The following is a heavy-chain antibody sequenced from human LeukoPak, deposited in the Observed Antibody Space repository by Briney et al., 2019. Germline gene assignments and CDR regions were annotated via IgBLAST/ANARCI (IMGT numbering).Heavy chain of an antibody. CDR1: GGSISSGSYY. V-gene: IGHV4-61*02. CDR2: IYTSGST. J-gene: IGHJ4*02. D-gene: IGHD6-13*01. Sequence: SETLSLTCTVSGGSISSGSYYWSWIRQPAGKGLEWIGRIYTSGSTNYNPSLKSRVTISVDTSKNQFSLKLSSVTAADTAVYYCARDSGYSSSWYLDSSGWHFDYWGQGTLVTVSS. CDR3: ARDSGYSSSWYLDSSGWHFDY.